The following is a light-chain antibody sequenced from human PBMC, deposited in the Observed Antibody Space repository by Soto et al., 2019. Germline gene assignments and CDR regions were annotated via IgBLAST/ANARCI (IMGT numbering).Light chain of an antibody. Sequence: QPVLTQSSSASASLGCSVKLTCTLSSGHSSYIIAWHQQQPGKAPRYLMKLEGSGSYNKGSGVPDRFSGSSSGADRYLTISNLQSDDEADYYSETWDSNPHVVFGGGTKVTVL. J-gene: IGLJ2*01. CDR2: LEGSGSY. CDR1: SGHSSYI. CDR3: ETWDSNPHVV. V-gene: IGLV4-60*03.